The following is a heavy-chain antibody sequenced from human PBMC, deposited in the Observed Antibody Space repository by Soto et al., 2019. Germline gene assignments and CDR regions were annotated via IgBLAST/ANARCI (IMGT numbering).Heavy chain of an antibody. CDR1: GFTFSGYA. Sequence: QVQLVESGGSVVQPGKSLRLSCVASGFTFSGYAMHWIRQAPGKAPEWVALISSDGSSTLYADSVRGRFTISRDNSRDTLYLQLNSLRPDDTAVFSCARGAYRYFDYWGQGTLVTVSS. D-gene: IGHD4-4*01. CDR3: ARGAYRYFDY. CDR2: ISSDGSST. J-gene: IGHJ4*02. V-gene: IGHV3-30-3*01.